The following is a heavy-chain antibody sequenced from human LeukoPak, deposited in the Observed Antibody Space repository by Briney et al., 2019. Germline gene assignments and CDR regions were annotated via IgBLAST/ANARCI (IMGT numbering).Heavy chain of an antibody. Sequence: PGGSLRHSCAASRFTLIKYALYWIRQAPGKGLEWVAVVSYDASTIYYADSVKGRFTISRDNSKNTLYLQMNSLRSDDTAVYYCTKEHTLRHELRNLYYGHWGQGTLVTVSS. V-gene: IGHV3-30*18. CDR3: TKEHTLRHELRNLYYGH. CDR2: VSYDASTI. J-gene: IGHJ4*02. D-gene: IGHD7-27*01. CDR1: RFTLIKYA.